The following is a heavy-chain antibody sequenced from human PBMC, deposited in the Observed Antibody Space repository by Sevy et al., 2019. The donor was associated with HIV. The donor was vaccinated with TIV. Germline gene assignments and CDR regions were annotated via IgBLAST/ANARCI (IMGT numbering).Heavy chain of an antibody. J-gene: IGHJ4*02. Sequence: ASVKVSCKASGYTFTGYYMHWVRQAPGQGLEWMGWINPNSGGTNYAQKFQGRVTMTRDTSISTAYMELSRLGSDDTAVYYCVRDLYSGYAMYYFDYWGQGTLVTVSS. V-gene: IGHV1-2*02. D-gene: IGHD5-12*01. CDR1: GYTFTGYY. CDR2: INPNSGGT. CDR3: VRDLYSGYAMYYFDY.